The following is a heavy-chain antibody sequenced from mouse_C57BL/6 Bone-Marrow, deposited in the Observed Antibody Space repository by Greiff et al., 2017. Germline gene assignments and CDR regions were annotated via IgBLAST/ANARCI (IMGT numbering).Heavy chain of an antibody. D-gene: IGHD2-10*01. Sequence: QVQLKQPGAELVKPGASVKLSCKASGYTFTSYWMQWVKQRPGQGLEWIGEIDPSDSYTNYNQKFKGKATLTVDTSSSTAYMQLSSLTSEDAAVYYCARSYYGNYDAMDYWGQGTSVTVSS. CDR1: GYTFTSYW. J-gene: IGHJ4*01. V-gene: IGHV1-50*01. CDR3: ARSYYGNYDAMDY. CDR2: IDPSDSYT.